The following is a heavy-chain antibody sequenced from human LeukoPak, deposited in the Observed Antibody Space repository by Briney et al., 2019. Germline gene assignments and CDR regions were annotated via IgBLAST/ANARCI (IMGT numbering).Heavy chain of an antibody. CDR3: ACSGWYIPVNYYYYMDV. D-gene: IGHD6-19*01. J-gene: IGHJ6*03. CDR1: GGSISSGSYS. Sequence: PSETLSLTCTVSGGSISSGSYSWSWIRQPAGKGLEWIGRIYTSGTTNYNPSLKSRVTISVDTSKNQFSLKLSSVTAADTAVYYCACSGWYIPVNYYYYMDVWGNGTTVTISS. V-gene: IGHV4-61*02. CDR2: IYTSGTT.